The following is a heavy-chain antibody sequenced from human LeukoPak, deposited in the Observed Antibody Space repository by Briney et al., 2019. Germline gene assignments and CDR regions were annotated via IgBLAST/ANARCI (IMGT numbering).Heavy chain of an antibody. CDR3: ARDFIEDIVVVPAAAPFDY. CDR1: GFTFSNYW. CDR2: IRDDGSAN. V-gene: IGHV3-7*01. J-gene: IGHJ4*02. Sequence: GGSLRLPCATSGFTFSNYWMAWVRQAPGEGLEWVASIRDDGSANFYVDSVKGRFTISRDNAKNSLYLQMNSLRAEDTAVYYCARDFIEDIVVVPAAAPFDYWGQGTLVTVSS. D-gene: IGHD2-2*01.